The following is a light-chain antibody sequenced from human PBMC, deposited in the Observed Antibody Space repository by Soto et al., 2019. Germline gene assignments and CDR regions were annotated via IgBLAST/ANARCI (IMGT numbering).Light chain of an antibody. Sequence: QSALTQPASVSGSPGQSITISCTGTSSDVGAFNYVSWYQQHPAKAPKLMIYEASKRPSGVSYRFSGSKSGNTASLAISGLQADDEADYYCSSFTTSNTLVFGGGTKVTVL. CDR3: SSFTTSNTLV. J-gene: IGLJ2*01. V-gene: IGLV2-14*01. CDR1: SSDVGAFNY. CDR2: EAS.